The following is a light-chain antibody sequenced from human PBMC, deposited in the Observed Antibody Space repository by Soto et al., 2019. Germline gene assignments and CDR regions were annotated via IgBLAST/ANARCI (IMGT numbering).Light chain of an antibody. Sequence: DIQMTQSPSSLSASVGDRVTITCQASQDIANYLNWYQQKAGRAPKFLIYDASNLETGVPSRFSGSGSGTDFTLTISSLQPEDIATYYCQQYDNLPLTVGGGTKVDIK. CDR2: DAS. CDR3: QQYDNLPLT. J-gene: IGKJ4*01. CDR1: QDIANY. V-gene: IGKV1-33*01.